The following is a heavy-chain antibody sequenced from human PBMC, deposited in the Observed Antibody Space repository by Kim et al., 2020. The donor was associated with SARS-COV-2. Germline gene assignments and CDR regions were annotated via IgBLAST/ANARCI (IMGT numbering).Heavy chain of an antibody. J-gene: IGHJ4*02. CDR3: ARDAVPDY. V-gene: IGHV3-21*01. Sequence: SSYIYYADSVKGRFTISRDNAKNSLYLQMNSLRAEDTAVYYCARDAVPDYWGQGTLVTVSS. CDR2: SSYI.